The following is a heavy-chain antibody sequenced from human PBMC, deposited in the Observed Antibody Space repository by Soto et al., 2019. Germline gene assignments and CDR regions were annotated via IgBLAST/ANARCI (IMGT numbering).Heavy chain of an antibody. J-gene: IGHJ4*02. Sequence: SETLSLACTVSGGSISSNYWTWIRQPPGKGLEWIGYVYNSGSTNYNPSLKSRVTISEDTSKSQFSLKVNSMTAADTAVYYCARYRREAVAGYTLDNWGQGILVTVS. D-gene: IGHD6-13*01. CDR3: ARYRREAVAGYTLDN. CDR2: VYNSGST. CDR1: GGSISSNY. V-gene: IGHV4-59*01.